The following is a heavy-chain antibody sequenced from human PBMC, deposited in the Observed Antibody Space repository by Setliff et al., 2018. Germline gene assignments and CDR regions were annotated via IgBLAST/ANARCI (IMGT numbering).Heavy chain of an antibody. V-gene: IGHV4-34*01. CDR3: ARTFSGYLSYFDS. J-gene: IGHJ4*02. CDR1: GESFSNNY. D-gene: IGHD5-12*01. Sequence: PSETLSLTCSAYGESFSNNYWSWIRQSPGKGLEWIGESDHGGNTTIHPSLKSRLTMSVDTSKNQFSLKLTSVTAADTAVYYCARTFSGYLSYFDSWGQGTLVTVSS. CDR2: SDHGGNT.